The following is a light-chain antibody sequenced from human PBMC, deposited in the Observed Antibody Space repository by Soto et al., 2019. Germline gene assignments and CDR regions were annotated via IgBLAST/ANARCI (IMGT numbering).Light chain of an antibody. Sequence: QSVLTQPPSASGTPGQRVTISCSGSSSNIESNYVYWYQQLPGSAPTLLIYRNDHRPSGVPDRFSGSKSGTSASLAISGLRYEDEADYYCAAWDDSLSALVFGGGTKLTVL. CDR1: SSNIESNY. J-gene: IGLJ3*02. V-gene: IGLV1-47*01. CDR2: RND. CDR3: AAWDDSLSALV.